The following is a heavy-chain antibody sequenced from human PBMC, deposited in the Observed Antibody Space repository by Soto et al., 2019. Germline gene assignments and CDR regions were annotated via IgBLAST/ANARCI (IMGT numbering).Heavy chain of an antibody. CDR1: GYSFTSYA. V-gene: IGHV1-3*01. CDR2: INACNGNT. Sequence: XSVKVPCKASGYSFTSYAMHWVRQAPGQRLEWMGWINACNGNTKYSQKFQGRVTITRDTSASTAYMELSSLRSEDTAVYYCASPIEGATFRYWGQGTLVTVSS. CDR3: ASPIEGATFRY. J-gene: IGHJ4*02. D-gene: IGHD1-26*01.